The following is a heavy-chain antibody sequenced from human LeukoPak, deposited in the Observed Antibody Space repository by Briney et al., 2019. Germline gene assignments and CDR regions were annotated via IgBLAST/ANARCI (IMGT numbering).Heavy chain of an antibody. CDR2: IKSKTDGGTT. J-gene: IGHJ6*04. CDR1: GFTFSSYA. D-gene: IGHD2-2*01. CDR3: TTEGLHCSSTSCYASYYYYYGMDV. Sequence: GGSLRLSCAASGFTFSSYAMSWVRQAPGKGLEWVGRIKSKTDGGTTDYAAPVKGRFTISRDDSKNMLYLQMNSLKTEDTAVYYCTTEGLHCSSTSCYASYYYYYGMDVWGKGTTVTVSS. V-gene: IGHV3-15*01.